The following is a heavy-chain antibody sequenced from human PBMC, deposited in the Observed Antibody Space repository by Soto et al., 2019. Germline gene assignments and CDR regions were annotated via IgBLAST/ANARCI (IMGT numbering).Heavy chain of an antibody. CDR3: ARVIDYYDSSGYLRWGYYFDY. J-gene: IGHJ4*02. D-gene: IGHD3-22*01. CDR2: IYYSGST. Sequence: SETLSLACTVSGGSISSYYWSWIRQPPGKGLEWIGYIYYSGSTNYNPSLKSRVTISVDTSKNQFSLKLSSVTAADTAVYYCARVIDYYDSSGYLRWGYYFDYWGQGTLVTSPQ. CDR1: GGSISSYY. V-gene: IGHV4-59*01.